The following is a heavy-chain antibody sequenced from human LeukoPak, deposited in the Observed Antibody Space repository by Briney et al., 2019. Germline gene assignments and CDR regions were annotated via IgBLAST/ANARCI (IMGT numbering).Heavy chain of an antibody. Sequence: VSVKVSCKASGYTFTNDDISWVRQATGQGLEWIGEMNPNSGNTGYAQKFQGRVTMTRSTSVSTVHMELNSLTSEDTAVYFCARSASGTGYTAWGQGTLVTVSS. CDR1: GYTFTNDD. CDR3: ARSASGTGYTA. CDR2: MNPNSGNT. D-gene: IGHD3-9*01. J-gene: IGHJ4*02. V-gene: IGHV1-8*01.